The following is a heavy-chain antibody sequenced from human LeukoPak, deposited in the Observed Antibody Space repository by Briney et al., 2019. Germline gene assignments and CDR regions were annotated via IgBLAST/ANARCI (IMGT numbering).Heavy chain of an antibody. CDR3: AKAPHSSYDSSGYYLDY. J-gene: IGHJ4*02. D-gene: IGHD3-22*01. CDR1: GFTFSSYA. Sequence: GGSLRLSCAASGFTFSSYAMSWVRQAPGKGLEWVSAISGSGGSTYYADSVKGRFTISRDNSKNRLYLQMNSLRAEDTAVYYCAKAPHSSYDSSGYYLDYWGQGTLVTVSS. V-gene: IGHV3-23*01. CDR2: ISGSGGST.